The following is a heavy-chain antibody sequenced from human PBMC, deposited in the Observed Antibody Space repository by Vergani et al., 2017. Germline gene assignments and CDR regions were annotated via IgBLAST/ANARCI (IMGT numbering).Heavy chain of an antibody. CDR3: ARAPYSSSWVYYFDY. CDR2: IYYSGST. CDR1: GGSISSGGYY. V-gene: IGHV4-31*03. J-gene: IGHJ4*02. Sequence: QVQLQESGPGLVKPSQTLSLTCTVSGGSISSGGYYWSWMRQHPGKGLEWIGYIYYSGSTYYNPSLKSRVTISVDTSKNQFSLKLSSVTAADTAVYYCARAPYSSSWVYYFDYWGQGTLVTVSS. D-gene: IGHD6-13*01.